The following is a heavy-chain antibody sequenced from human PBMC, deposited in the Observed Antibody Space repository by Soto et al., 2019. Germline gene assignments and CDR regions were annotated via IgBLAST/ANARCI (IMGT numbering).Heavy chain of an antibody. V-gene: IGHV1-8*01. CDR1: GYTFTSYD. Sequence: QVQLVQSGAEVKKPGASVKVSCKASGYTFTSYDINWVRQATGQGLEWMGWMNPNSGNTGNAQKFQGRVTMTRNTAISTDYMELRSLRSGDTAVYYCAGEKTYYGIDVWGPGTTVTVS. CDR2: MNPNSGNT. J-gene: IGHJ6*02. CDR3: AGEKTYYGIDV.